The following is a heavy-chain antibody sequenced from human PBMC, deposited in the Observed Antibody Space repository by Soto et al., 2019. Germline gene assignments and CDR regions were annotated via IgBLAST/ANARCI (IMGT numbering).Heavy chain of an antibody. V-gene: IGHV3-21*01. CDR2: ISNNRSYK. CDR3: ARAPPKRWYWFDP. J-gene: IGHJ5*02. D-gene: IGHD6-13*01. CDR1: GFTFSGYS. Sequence: GGSLRLSCAASGFTFSGYSMNWVRQAPGKGLELVAFISNNRSYKYYADSVKGRFTISRDNSKNTLYLQMNSLRAEDTAVYYRARAPPKRWYWFDPWGQGTLVTVSS.